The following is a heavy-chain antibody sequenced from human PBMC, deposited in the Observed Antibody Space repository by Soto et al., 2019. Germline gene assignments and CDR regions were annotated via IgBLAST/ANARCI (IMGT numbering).Heavy chain of an antibody. CDR2: IWYDGSNK. J-gene: IGHJ4*02. CDR3: ARSHSGSYFSPFDY. Sequence: QVQLVEPGGGVVQPGRSLRLSCAASGFTFSSYGMHWVRQAPGKGLEWVAVIWYDGSNKYYADSVKGRFTISRDNSKNTLYLQMNSLRAEDTAVYYCARSHSGSYFSPFDYWGQGTLVTVSS. CDR1: GFTFSSYG. V-gene: IGHV3-33*01. D-gene: IGHD1-26*01.